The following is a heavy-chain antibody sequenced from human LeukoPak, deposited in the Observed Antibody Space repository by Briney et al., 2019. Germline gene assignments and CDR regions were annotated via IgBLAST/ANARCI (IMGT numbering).Heavy chain of an antibody. CDR3: ARTSPLGGFDY. CDR1: GFTFISYE. CDR2: ISSSGSTI. J-gene: IGHJ4*02. D-gene: IGHD7-27*01. Sequence: QAGGSLRLSCAASGFTFISYEMNWVRQAPGKGLEWVSYISSSGSTIYYADSVKGRFTISRDNAKNSLYLQMNSLRAEDTAVYYCARTSPLGGFDYWGQGTLVTVSS. V-gene: IGHV3-48*03.